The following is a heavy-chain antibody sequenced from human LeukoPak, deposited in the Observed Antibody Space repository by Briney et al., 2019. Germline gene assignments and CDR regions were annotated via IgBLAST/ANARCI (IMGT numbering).Heavy chain of an antibody. J-gene: IGHJ4*02. CDR2: IYTSGIT. CDR3: ARLGGNWNYRVPFFDC. Sequence: SETLSLTCTVSDDSISSFYWTWIRQPPGKGLEWIGNIYTSGITKYSPSLKSRVTISVDTSKNQFSLKLKSVTAADTAVYYCARLGGNWNYRVPFFDCWGQGTLVTVSS. D-gene: IGHD1-7*01. CDR1: DDSISSFY. V-gene: IGHV4-4*09.